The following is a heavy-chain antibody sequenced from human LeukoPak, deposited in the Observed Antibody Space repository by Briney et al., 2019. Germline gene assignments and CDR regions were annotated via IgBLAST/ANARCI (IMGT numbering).Heavy chain of an antibody. J-gene: IGHJ4*02. Sequence: VGSLRLSCAASGFTFSSYAMSWVRQAPGKGLEWVSAISGSGGSTYYADSVKGRFTISRDNSKNTLYLQMNSLRAEDTAVYYCAKAGYGSSWYVPDYWGQGTLVTVSS. CDR3: AKAGYGSSWYVPDY. CDR2: ISGSGGST. D-gene: IGHD6-13*01. V-gene: IGHV3-23*01. CDR1: GFTFSSYA.